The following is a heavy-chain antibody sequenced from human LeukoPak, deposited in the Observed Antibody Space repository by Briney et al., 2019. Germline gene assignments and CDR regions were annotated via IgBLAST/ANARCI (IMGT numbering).Heavy chain of an antibody. J-gene: IGHJ4*02. Sequence: RSSETLSLTCTVSGGSISSYYWSWIRQPPGKGLEWIGNIYYSGSTNYNPSLKSRVTISVDTSKNQFSLKLSSVTAADTAVYYCARDIVRGVNDYWGQGTLVTVSS. V-gene: IGHV4-59*01. CDR2: IYYSGST. D-gene: IGHD3-10*01. CDR3: ARDIVRGVNDY. CDR1: GGSISSYY.